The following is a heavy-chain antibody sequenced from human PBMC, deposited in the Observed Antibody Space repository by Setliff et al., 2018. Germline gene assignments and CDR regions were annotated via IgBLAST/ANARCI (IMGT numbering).Heavy chain of an antibody. CDR2: IKSKTEGGTT. V-gene: IGHV3-15*07. CDR1: GFTFSKAW. D-gene: IGHD3-22*01. Sequence: GGSLRLSCAASGFTFSKAWMNWVRQAPGKGLEWVGRIKSKTEGGTTDYAAPVKGRFTISRDDSKNTLYLQMNSLKTEDTAVYYCTRDLGVAPMYSSGYYYVEGIAFDIWGQGTMVTVSS. CDR3: TRDLGVAPMYSSGYYYVEGIAFDI. J-gene: IGHJ3*02.